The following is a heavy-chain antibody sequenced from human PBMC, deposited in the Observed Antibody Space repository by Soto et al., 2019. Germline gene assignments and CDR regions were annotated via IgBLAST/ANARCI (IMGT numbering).Heavy chain of an antibody. J-gene: IGHJ3*02. CDR1: GGTFSTYA. Sequence: GASVKVSCKASGGTFSTYAINWVRQAPGQGLEWMGGIIPIFDTANTAQTYPGRVTSRGDTSTSCAYVELRSMSSVDKAMYFFATVRSANRSGCSGSDAAHIWGKESMV. D-gene: IGHD3-3*01. CDR3: ATVRSANRSGCSGSDAAHI. V-gene: IGHV1-69*06. CDR2: IIPIFDTA.